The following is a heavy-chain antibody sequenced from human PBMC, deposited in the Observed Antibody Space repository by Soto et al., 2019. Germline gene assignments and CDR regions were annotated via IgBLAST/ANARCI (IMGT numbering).Heavy chain of an antibody. J-gene: IGHJ6*02. D-gene: IGHD5-18*01. Sequence: QVQLQQWGAGLLKPSETLSLTCAVYGGSFSGYYWSGIRQPPGKGLEWIGEINHSGSTNYNPSLKSRVTISVDTSKNQFSLKLSSVTAADTAVYYCARGRSGGYSYGYYYYYGMDVWGQGTTVTVSS. V-gene: IGHV4-34*01. CDR2: INHSGST. CDR1: GGSFSGYY. CDR3: ARGRSGGYSYGYYYYYGMDV.